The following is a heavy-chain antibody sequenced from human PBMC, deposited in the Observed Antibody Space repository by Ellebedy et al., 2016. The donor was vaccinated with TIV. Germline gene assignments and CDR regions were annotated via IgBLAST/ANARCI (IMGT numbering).Heavy chain of an antibody. CDR2: INPNSGGT. J-gene: IGHJ5*02. V-gene: IGHV1-2*02. CDR3: VRDFRGNNWFDP. Sequence: AASVKVSCKASGYTFTGYYMHWVRQAPGQGLEWMGWINPNSGGTNYAQKFQGRVTMTRDTSISTAYMELSSLRSEDTAVYYCVRDFRGNNWFDPWGQGTLVTVSS. CDR1: GYTFTGYY. D-gene: IGHD5-24*01.